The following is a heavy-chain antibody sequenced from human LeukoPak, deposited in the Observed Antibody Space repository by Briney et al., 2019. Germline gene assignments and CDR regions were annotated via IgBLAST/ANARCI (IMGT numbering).Heavy chain of an antibody. D-gene: IGHD6-19*01. Sequence: GGSLRLTCAASGFTFSSYAMNWVRQAPGKGLEWASSISESGGTTDYADSVKGRFTISRDNSKNTLYLQMNSLRAEDTAVYYCARQWLINGWGQGILVTVSS. V-gene: IGHV3-23*01. CDR3: ARQWLING. CDR2: ISESGGTT. CDR1: GFTFSSYA. J-gene: IGHJ4*02.